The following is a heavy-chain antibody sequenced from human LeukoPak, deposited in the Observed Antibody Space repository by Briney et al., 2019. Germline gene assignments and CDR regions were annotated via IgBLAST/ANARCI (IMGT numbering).Heavy chain of an antibody. CDR3: ARGVITMVWAHFDY. CDR1: GDSLSSSSYY. V-gene: IGHV4-39*01. D-gene: IGHD3-10*01. CDR2: IYYSGST. J-gene: IGHJ4*02. Sequence: LETLSLTCTVSGDSLSSSSYYWGSIRQPPGKGLGWIGSIYYSGSTYYTPSLKSRVTISVDTSKNQFSLKLSSVTAADTAVYYCARGVITMVWAHFDYWGQGTLVTVSS.